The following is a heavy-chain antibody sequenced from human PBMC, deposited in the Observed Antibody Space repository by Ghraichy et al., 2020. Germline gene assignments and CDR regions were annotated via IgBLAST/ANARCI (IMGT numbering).Heavy chain of an antibody. Sequence: LSLTCAASGFTFDDYAMHWVRQAPGKGLEWVSGISWNSGSIGYADSVKGRFTISRDNAKNSLYLQMNSLRAEDTALYYCAKDIAPLIQGLSLDYWGQGTLVTVSS. D-gene: IGHD6-19*01. CDR2: ISWNSGSI. V-gene: IGHV3-9*01. J-gene: IGHJ4*02. CDR3: AKDIAPLIQGLSLDY. CDR1: GFTFDDYA.